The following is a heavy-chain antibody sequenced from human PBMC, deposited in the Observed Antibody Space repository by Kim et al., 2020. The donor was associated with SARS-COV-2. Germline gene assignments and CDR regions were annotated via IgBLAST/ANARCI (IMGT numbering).Heavy chain of an antibody. CDR3: ARGIRITMVRGTRLDV. Sequence: LKSRVTISVDTSKNQFSLKLSSVTAADTAVYYGARGIRITMVRGTRLDVWGQGTTVTVSS. V-gene: IGHV4-34*01. J-gene: IGHJ6*02. D-gene: IGHD3-10*01.